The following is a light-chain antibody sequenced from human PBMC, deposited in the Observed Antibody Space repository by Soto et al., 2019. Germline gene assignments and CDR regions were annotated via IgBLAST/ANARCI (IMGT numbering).Light chain of an antibody. J-gene: IGLJ1*01. CDR1: STNSRAGHD. V-gene: IGLV1-40*01. CDR2: GTS. CDR3: QSYDSSLSGYV. Sequence: QSMLTQPPSWSESPKQKVTLSCTGRSTNSRAGHDVHWYQQLPGTAPKLLIYGTSNRPSGVPDRFSGSKSGTSASLAITGLQAEDEADYYCQSYDSSLSGYVFGTGTKV.